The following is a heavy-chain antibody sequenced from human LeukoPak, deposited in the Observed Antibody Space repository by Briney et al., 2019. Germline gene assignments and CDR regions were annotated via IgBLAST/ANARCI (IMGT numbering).Heavy chain of an antibody. CDR2: INPSGGST. V-gene: IGHV1-46*01. CDR1: GYTFTSYY. CDR3: ARDADFTVTTGILRDY. J-gene: IGHJ4*01. Sequence: ASVTVSCKASGYTFTSYYMHWVRQAPGQGLEWMGIINPSGGSTSYAQKFQGRVTMTRDTSTSTVYMELSSLRSEDTAAYYCARDADFTVTTGILRDYWGQGTLVTVSS. D-gene: IGHD1-7*01.